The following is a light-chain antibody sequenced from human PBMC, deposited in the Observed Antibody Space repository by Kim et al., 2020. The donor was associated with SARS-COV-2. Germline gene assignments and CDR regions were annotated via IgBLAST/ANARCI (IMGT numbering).Light chain of an antibody. CDR2: DAS. Sequence: SGSAGERATLACRASQSVSNNLAWYQQKPGQAPRLLIDDASTRATGVPARFSGSGSGTEFTLTISSLQSGDFAIYYCQQYNHWRSFGQGTKVDIK. CDR1: QSVSNN. J-gene: IGKJ1*01. V-gene: IGKV3-15*01. CDR3: QQYNHWRS.